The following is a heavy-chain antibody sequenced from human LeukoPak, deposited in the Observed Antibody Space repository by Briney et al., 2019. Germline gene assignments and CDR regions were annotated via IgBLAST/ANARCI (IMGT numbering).Heavy chain of an antibody. D-gene: IGHD1-26*01. CDR2: INSDGSKT. CDR1: GFTFSSHW. V-gene: IGHV3-74*01. J-gene: IGHJ4*02. Sequence: GGSLRLSCAASGFTFSSHWMHWVRHAPGKGLVWVSNINSDGSKTNYADSVKGRFTISRDNAKNTLSLQMNSLRAEDTAVYYCARFSGSHVPADFWGQGTLVTVSS. CDR3: ARFSGSHVPADF.